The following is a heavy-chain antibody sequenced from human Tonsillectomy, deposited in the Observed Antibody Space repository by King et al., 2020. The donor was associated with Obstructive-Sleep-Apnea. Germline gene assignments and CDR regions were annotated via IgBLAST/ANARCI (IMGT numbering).Heavy chain of an antibody. CDR2: IDWGDDN. V-gene: IGHV2-70*01. Sequence: TLKESGPALVKPTQTLTLTCTFSGFSLSTSGMCVSWIRQPPGKALEWLALIDWGDDNYYSTSLKTRLTISKDTSKNQVVLTMTNMDPVDTATYYCARIPFGGSCYDSGLDYWGQGTLVTVSS. CDR1: GFSLSTSGMC. D-gene: IGHD2-15*01. J-gene: IGHJ4*02. CDR3: ARIPFGGSCYDSGLDY.